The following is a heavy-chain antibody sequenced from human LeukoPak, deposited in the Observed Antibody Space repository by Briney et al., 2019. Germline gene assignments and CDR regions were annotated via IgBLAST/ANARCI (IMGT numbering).Heavy chain of an antibody. CDR3: AELGITMIGGV. J-gene: IGHJ6*04. Sequence: PGGSLRLSCAASAFTFSSYEMNWVRQAPGKGLEWVSYISSSGSTIYYADSVKGRFTISRDNAKNSLYLQMNSLRAEDTVVYYCAELGITMIGGVWGKGTTVTISS. CDR2: ISSSGSTI. D-gene: IGHD3-10*02. V-gene: IGHV3-48*03. CDR1: AFTFSSYE.